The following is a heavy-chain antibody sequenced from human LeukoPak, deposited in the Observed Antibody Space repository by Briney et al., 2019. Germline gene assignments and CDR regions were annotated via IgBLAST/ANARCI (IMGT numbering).Heavy chain of an antibody. V-gene: IGHV5-10-1*01. D-gene: IGHD6-13*01. CDR1: GYILTSYW. J-gene: IGHJ3*02. CDR3: ARRNGYSSSHDAFDI. CDR2: IEASDSYT. Sequence: PGESLRISCKGSGYILTSYWISWVRQVPGKGLEWMRRIEASDSYTNYRPSFQGHVTISADKSISTAYLQCSSLKASDTAMYYCARRNGYSSSHDAFDIWGQGKMVTVSS.